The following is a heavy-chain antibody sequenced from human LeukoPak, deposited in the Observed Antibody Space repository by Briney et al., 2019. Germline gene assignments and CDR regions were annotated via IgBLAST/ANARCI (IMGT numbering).Heavy chain of an antibody. Sequence: LETLSLTCNVSGGSISSDYWTWIRQPPGKGLEWIGNIYYSGSANYNPSLKSRVTISVDTSKNQFSLKLNSVTAADTAVYYCARRRDYYDSRGYYAFDIWGHGTMVTVSS. J-gene: IGHJ3*02. D-gene: IGHD3-22*01. CDR2: IYYSGSA. CDR3: ARRRDYYDSRGYYAFDI. V-gene: IGHV4-59*01. CDR1: GGSISSDY.